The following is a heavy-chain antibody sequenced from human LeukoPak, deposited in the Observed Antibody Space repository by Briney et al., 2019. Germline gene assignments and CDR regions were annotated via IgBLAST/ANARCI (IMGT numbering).Heavy chain of an antibody. Sequence: ASVKVSCKASGYTFTSYYMHWVRQAPGQGLEWMGIINPSGGSTSYAQKFQGRVTMTRDTSTSTVYMELSSLRSEDTAVYYCAREFLPNGWRPPVQQLVAFDPWGQGTLVTVSS. CDR3: AREFLPNGWRPPVQQLVAFDP. J-gene: IGHJ5*02. V-gene: IGHV1-46*01. D-gene: IGHD6-6*01. CDR2: INPSGGST. CDR1: GYTFTSYY.